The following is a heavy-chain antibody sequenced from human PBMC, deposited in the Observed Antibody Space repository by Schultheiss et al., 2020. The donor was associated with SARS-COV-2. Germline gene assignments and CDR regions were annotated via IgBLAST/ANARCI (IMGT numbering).Heavy chain of an antibody. Sequence: SETLSLTCAVYGGSFSGYYWSWIRQPPGKGLEWIGSIYYRGSTSYNPSLKSRLTISVDTSKNQFSLELSSVTAADTAAYYCARHGPYYDFWSGYLYYFEYWGRGTLVTVSS. CDR2: IYYRGST. CDR3: ARHGPYYDFWSGYLYYFEY. CDR1: GGSFSGYY. D-gene: IGHD3-3*01. V-gene: IGHV4-34*01. J-gene: IGHJ4*02.